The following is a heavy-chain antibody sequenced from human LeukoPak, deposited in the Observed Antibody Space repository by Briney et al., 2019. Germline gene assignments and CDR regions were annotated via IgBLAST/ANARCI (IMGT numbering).Heavy chain of an antibody. CDR2: INHSGST. Sequence: SETLSLTCTVSGYSISSGYYWSWIRQPPGKGLEWIGEINHSGSTNYNPSLKSRVTISADTSKNQFSLKLSSVTAADTAVYYCARIVISVTTYWYFDLWGRGTLVTVSS. D-gene: IGHD1-14*01. CDR3: ARIVISVTTYWYFDL. V-gene: IGHV4-38-2*02. J-gene: IGHJ2*01. CDR1: GYSISSGYY.